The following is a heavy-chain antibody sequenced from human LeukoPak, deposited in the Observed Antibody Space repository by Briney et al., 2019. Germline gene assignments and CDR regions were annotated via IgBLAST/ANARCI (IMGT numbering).Heavy chain of an antibody. CDR3: ARSQTTGFGESIHY. Sequence: ASVKVSCKASGYTFTGYYMHWVRQAPGQGLEWMGWISAQNGNTKYAQKLQGRVTMTTDTSTSTAYMELRSLRSDDTAVYYCARSQTTGFGESIHYWGQGTLVTVSS. V-gene: IGHV1-18*04. CDR2: ISAQNGNT. J-gene: IGHJ4*02. D-gene: IGHD3-10*01. CDR1: GYTFTGYY.